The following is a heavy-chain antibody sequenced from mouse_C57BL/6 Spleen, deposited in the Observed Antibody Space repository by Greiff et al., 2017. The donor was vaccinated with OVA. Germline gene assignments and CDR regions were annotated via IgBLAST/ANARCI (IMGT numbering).Heavy chain of an antibody. D-gene: IGHD1-1*01. V-gene: IGHV1-72*01. CDR1: GYTFTSYW. CDR2: IDPNSGGT. CDR3: SNYYGSSPFAY. Sequence: QVQLKQPGAELVKPGASVKLSCKASGYTFTSYWMHWVKQRPGRGLEWIGRIDPNSGGTKYNEKFKSKATLTVDKPSSTAYMQLSSLTSEDSAVYYCSNYYGSSPFAYWGQGTLVTVSA. J-gene: IGHJ3*01.